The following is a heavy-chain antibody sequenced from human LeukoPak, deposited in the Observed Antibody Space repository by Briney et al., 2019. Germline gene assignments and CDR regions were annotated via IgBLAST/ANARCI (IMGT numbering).Heavy chain of an antibody. Sequence: GGSLRLSCAASGFTFSTTWLHWVRQTPGEGLVWVSRINSDGSTTNYADSVKGRFTISKDNAKSTLYLHMNNLRVEDTAVYYCATAGNYRFDIWGQGTLVTVSP. D-gene: IGHD1-7*01. CDR2: INSDGSTT. CDR3: ATAGNYRFDI. CDR1: GFTFSTTW. V-gene: IGHV3-74*01. J-gene: IGHJ4*02.